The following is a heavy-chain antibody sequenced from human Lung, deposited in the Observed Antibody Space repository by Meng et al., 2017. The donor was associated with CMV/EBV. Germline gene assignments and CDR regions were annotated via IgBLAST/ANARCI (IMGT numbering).Heavy chain of an antibody. J-gene: IGHJ5*02. CDR1: GGSISTNNW. D-gene: IGHD3-3*01. Sequence: GSLRLXCAVSGGSISTNNWWSWVRQFPGKGLEWIGEIHHSGNTNYNPSLKSRVTISVDKSENQFSLKVNSVTAADTAVYYCARDRGNYYDFWSGLFDPXGQGXLVTVSS. CDR2: IHHSGNT. CDR3: ARDRGNYYDFWSGLFDP. V-gene: IGHV4-4*02.